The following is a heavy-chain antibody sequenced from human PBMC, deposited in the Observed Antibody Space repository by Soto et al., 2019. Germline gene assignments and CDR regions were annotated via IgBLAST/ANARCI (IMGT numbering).Heavy chain of an antibody. V-gene: IGHV2-5*02. CDR1: GFSLSTSGVG. D-gene: IGHD1-26*01. CDR2: IYWDDDK. Sequence: QITLKESGPTLVKPTQTLTLTCTFSGFSLSTSGVGVGWIRQPPGKALEWLALIYWDDDKRYSPSLKSSLTITTHTSKNQVVLTMTNMDPVDTATYYCAHSSELLLYFDYWGQGTLVTVSS. J-gene: IGHJ4*02. CDR3: AHSSELLLYFDY.